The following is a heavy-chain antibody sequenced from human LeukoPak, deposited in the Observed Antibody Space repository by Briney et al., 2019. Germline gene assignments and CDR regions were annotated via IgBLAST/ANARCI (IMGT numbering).Heavy chain of an antibody. CDR2: FIPAGDR. V-gene: IGHV3-13*04. D-gene: IGHD7-27*01. Sequence: GGSLRLSCAASGFTFSSHDMHWVRQAAGKGLEWVSGFIPAGDRYYAESVKGRFTISRENAKSSLYLQMNSPRVGDTAVYYCVRGGVWGLSSNWLESWGQGILVTVSS. CDR1: GFTFSSHD. CDR3: VRGGVWGLSSNWLES. J-gene: IGHJ5*01.